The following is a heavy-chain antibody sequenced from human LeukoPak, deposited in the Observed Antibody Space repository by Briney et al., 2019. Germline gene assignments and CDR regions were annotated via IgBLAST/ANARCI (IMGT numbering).Heavy chain of an antibody. CDR3: ARDGDYYMRSWFDP. V-gene: IGHV1-69*13. Sequence: SVKVSCKASGGTFSRYAISWVRQAPGQGLEWMGGIIPVLGTTNYAQTFQNKVTITADESTSTTYMELSRLRSDDTAVYYCARDGDYYMRSWFDPWGQGTLVTVSS. J-gene: IGHJ5*02. CDR1: GGTFSRYA. CDR2: IIPVLGTT. D-gene: IGHD4-17*01.